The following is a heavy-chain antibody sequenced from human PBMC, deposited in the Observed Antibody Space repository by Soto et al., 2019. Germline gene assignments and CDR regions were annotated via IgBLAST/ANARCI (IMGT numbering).Heavy chain of an antibody. V-gene: IGHV4-34*01. CDR2: INHSGST. J-gene: IGHJ4*02. CDR3: ARDEYSSSPVFDY. Sequence: SETLSLTCAVYGGSFSGYYWSWIRQPPGKGLEWIGEINHSGSTNYNPSLKSRVTISVDTSKNQFSLKLSSVTAADTAVYYCARDEYSSSPVFDYWGQGTMVTVYS. D-gene: IGHD6-6*01. CDR1: GGSFSGYY.